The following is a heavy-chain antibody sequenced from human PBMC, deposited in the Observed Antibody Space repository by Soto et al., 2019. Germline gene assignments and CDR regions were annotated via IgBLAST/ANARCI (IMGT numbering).Heavy chain of an antibody. V-gene: IGHV3-23*01. Sequence: GGSLRLSCAASGFTFSNYAMTWVRQAPGKGLQWVSLITGSGGSPYYADSVKGRFIISRDNSENTLYLQMNSLRAEDTAVYYCAKATYHYDSSAYYRVYFDYWGQGTLVTVSS. CDR3: AKATYHYDSSAYYRVYFDY. CDR2: ITGSGGSP. J-gene: IGHJ4*02. D-gene: IGHD3-22*01. CDR1: GFTFSNYA.